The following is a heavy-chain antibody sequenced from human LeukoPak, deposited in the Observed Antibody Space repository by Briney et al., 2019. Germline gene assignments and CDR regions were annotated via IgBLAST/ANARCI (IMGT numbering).Heavy chain of an antibody. J-gene: IGHJ4*02. V-gene: IGHV4-4*07. D-gene: IGHD6-13*01. CDR2: FSASGST. CDR3: AKDGSSWPFFDS. CDR1: GGSISRG. Sequence: PSETLSLTCTVSGGSISRGSWIRQPAGKGLEWIGRFSASGSTDYNPSLKSRVTMSVDTSKKQFSLKLISVTAADTAVYYCAKDGSSWPFFDSWGQGTLVTVSS.